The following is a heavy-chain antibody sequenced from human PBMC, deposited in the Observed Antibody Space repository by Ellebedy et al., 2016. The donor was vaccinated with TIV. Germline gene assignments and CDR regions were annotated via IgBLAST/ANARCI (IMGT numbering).Heavy chain of an antibody. CDR2: IYYSGST. Sequence: SETLSLXCTVSGGSISSYYWSWIRQPPGKRLEWIGYIYYSGSTNYSLSLKSRVTISVDTSKNQFSLKLSSVTAADTAVYYCARDLGLIDAFDVWGQGTMVTVSS. J-gene: IGHJ3*01. D-gene: IGHD3-16*01. V-gene: IGHV4-59*01. CDR3: ARDLGLIDAFDV. CDR1: GGSISSYY.